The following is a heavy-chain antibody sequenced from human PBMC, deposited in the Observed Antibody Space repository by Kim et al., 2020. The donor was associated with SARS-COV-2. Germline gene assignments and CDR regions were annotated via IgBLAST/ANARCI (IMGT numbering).Heavy chain of an antibody. Sequence: ASVKVSCKASGYTFTSYGISWARQAPGQGLEWMGWISAYNGNTNYAQKLQGRVTMTTDTSTSTAYMEMRSLRSDDTAVYYCAREGSEWLVQGGVDWFDPWGQGTLVTVSS. V-gene: IGHV1-18*04. CDR2: ISAYNGNT. CDR1: GYTFTSYG. J-gene: IGHJ5*02. CDR3: AREGSEWLVQGGVDWFDP. D-gene: IGHD6-19*01.